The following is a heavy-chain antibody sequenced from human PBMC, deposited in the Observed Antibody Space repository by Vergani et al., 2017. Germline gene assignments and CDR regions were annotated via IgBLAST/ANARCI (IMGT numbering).Heavy chain of an antibody. CDR2: IIPILGIA. CDR3: AAGEVGADSWFDP. J-gene: IGHJ5*02. CDR1: GGTFSSYA. V-gene: IGHV1-69*04. Sequence: QVQLVQSGAEVKKPGASVKVSCKASGGTFSSYAISWVRQAPGQGLEWMGRIIPILGIANYAQKFQGRVTITADKSTSTAYMELSSLRSEDTAVYYCAAGEVGADSWFDPWGQGTLVTVSS. D-gene: IGHD1-26*01.